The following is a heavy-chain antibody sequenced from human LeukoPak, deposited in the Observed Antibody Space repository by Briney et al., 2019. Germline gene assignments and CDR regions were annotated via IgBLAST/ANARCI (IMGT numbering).Heavy chain of an antibody. J-gene: IGHJ5*01. CDR1: GYSISSGYY. CDR2: IYHSGST. V-gene: IGHV4-38-2*02. CDR3: ARDRRGFDWFDY. Sequence: PSETLSLTCTVSGYSISSGYYWGWIRQPPGKGLEWIGSIYHSGSTYYNPSLKSRVTISVDTSKNQFSLKLSSVTAADTAVNYCARDRRGFDWFDYWGQGTLVTVSS. D-gene: IGHD3-10*01.